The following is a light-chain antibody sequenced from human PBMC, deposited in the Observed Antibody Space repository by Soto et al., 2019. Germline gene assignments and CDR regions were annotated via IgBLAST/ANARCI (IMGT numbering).Light chain of an antibody. Sequence: QSVLTQPASVSGSPGQSITISCTGTSSDVGGFNYVSWYQHHPGKAPKLIIYDVSNRPSGVSNRFSGSKSGNTASLTISGLQSEDEADYYCSSYTSTSTDVLFGGGTKLTVL. J-gene: IGLJ2*01. CDR2: DVS. CDR3: SSYTSTSTDVL. V-gene: IGLV2-14*03. CDR1: SSDVGGFNY.